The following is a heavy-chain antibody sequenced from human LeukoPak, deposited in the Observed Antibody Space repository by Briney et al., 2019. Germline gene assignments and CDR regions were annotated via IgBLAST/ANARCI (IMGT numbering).Heavy chain of an antibody. V-gene: IGHV4-4*07. CDR1: GGSISSYY. J-gene: IGHJ4*02. CDR2: IYTSGST. D-gene: IGHD6-13*01. Sequence: SETLSLTCTVSGGSISSYYWSWIRQPAGKGLEWIGRIYTSGSTNYNPSLKSRVTMSVDTSKNQLSLKLSSVTAADTAVYYCARGYSSSWGQYFDYWGQGTPVTVSS. CDR3: ARGYSSSWGQYFDY.